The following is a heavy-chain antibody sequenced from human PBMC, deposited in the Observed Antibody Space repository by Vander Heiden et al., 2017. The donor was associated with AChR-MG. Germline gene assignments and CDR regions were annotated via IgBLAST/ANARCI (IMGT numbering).Heavy chain of an antibody. Sequence: EVQLVESGGGLVQPGGSLRLSCAASGFTFSNFWIHWVRQAPGKGLVWVAFVNSGGSTTSLADSVRGRFTISRDNAKNTLYLQMNSLSAEDTAVYYCARGGYGAIDYWGQGALVTVSS. J-gene: IGHJ4*02. CDR2: VNSGGSTT. CDR3: ARGGYGAIDY. CDR1: GFTFSNFW. V-gene: IGHV3-74*01. D-gene: IGHD5-12*01.